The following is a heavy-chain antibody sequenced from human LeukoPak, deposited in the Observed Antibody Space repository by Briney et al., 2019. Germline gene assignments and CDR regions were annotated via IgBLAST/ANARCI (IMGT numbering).Heavy chain of an antibody. J-gene: IGHJ6*03. CDR1: GGTFSSYA. CDR3: ARASYDFSPMDV. CDR2: IIPIFGTA. D-gene: IGHD3-3*01. V-gene: IGHV1-69*06. Sequence: ASVKVSCKASGGTFSSYAISWVRQAPGQGLEWMGGIIPIFGTANYAQKFQGRVTITADKSTSTAYMELSSLRSEDTAVYYCARASYDFSPMDVWGKGTTVTVSS.